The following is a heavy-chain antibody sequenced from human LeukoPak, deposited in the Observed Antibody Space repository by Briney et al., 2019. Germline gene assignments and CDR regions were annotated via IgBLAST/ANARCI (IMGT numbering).Heavy chain of an antibody. CDR2: LSDSGGST. J-gene: IGHJ4*02. V-gene: IGHV3-23*01. CDR3: AKSPLWSYFFDY. Sequence: GGSLRLFCAASGFTFSSYAMSWVRQAPGKGLEWVSGLSDSGGSTYYADSVKGRFIISRDNSKNTLYLQMNSLRAEDTAVYYCAKSPLWSYFFDYWGQGTLLTVSS. D-gene: IGHD5-18*01. CDR1: GFTFSSYA.